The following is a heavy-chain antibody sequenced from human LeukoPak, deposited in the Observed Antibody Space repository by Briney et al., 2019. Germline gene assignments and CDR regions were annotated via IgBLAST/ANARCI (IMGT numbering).Heavy chain of an antibody. J-gene: IGHJ6*02. D-gene: IGHD4-23*01. CDR1: GYTFTDYY. V-gene: IGHV1-2*02. CDR3: ARKDGGRDGMDV. CDR2: LNPNTLVT. Sequence: ASVKVSCRASGYTFTDYYMHWVRQAPGQGLEWMGWLNPNTLVTKYAQHFQGRVSMTWDTSISTGYMDLHSLTSGDTAVYYCARKDGGRDGMDVWGQGTTVTVSS.